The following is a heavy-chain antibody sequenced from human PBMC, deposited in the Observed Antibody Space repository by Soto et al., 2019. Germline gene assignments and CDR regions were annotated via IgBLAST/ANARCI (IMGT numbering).Heavy chain of an antibody. Sequence: PSESLALGCRISGGTIGNYSWNWIRQPPGKGLEWIGYILYRGETKYNPSHSLWGRVTISTGTSRNQVSLTLTSVTAADTAVYSCARGINSNFEGPMVWGQGTLVTVS. CDR1: GGTIGNYS. J-gene: IGHJ4*02. CDR2: ILYRGET. CDR3: ARGINSNFEGPMV. V-gene: IGHV4-59*13. D-gene: IGHD4-4*01.